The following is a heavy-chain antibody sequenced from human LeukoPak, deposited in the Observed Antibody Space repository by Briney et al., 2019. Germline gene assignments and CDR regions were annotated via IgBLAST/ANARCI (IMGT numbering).Heavy chain of an antibody. CDR2: INYSGST. J-gene: IGHJ5*01. CDR3: AREGGDPRWLDS. Sequence: PSETLSLTCTVSAGSISTFYWTWIRQPAGKGLEWIGRINYSGSTNYNPSLRGRVSMSVDRPKNQFSLTLNSVTAADTAVYYCAREGGDPRWLDSWGQGTLVTVSS. D-gene: IGHD6-25*01. CDR1: AGSISTFY. V-gene: IGHV4-4*07.